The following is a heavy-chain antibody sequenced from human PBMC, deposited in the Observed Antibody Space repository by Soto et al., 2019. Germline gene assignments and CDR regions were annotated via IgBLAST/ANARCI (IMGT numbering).Heavy chain of an antibody. CDR2: FSGTGGYT. D-gene: IGHD4-17*01. Sequence: GGSLRLSCAASGFTLSSYAMSWVRQAPGKGLEWVSIFSGTGGYTYYADSVKGRFTISRDDSKNTLFLHMNSLRAADTAVYYCARGQRALITYGPFDPWGQGTLVTVSS. V-gene: IGHV3-23*01. CDR1: GFTLSSYA. J-gene: IGHJ5*02. CDR3: ARGQRALITYGPFDP.